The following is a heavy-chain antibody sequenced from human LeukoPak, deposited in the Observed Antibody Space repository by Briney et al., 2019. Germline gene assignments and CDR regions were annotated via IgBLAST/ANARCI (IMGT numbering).Heavy chain of an antibody. D-gene: IGHD6-13*01. Sequence: SETLSLTCTVSGDSVSSGSNYWSWIRQPAGKGLEWIGRIYNSWTTNYNPSLKSRVTISVDTSKNQFSLKLSSVTAADTAVYYCAREPYSSSWPDAFDIWGQGTMVTVSS. CDR2: IYNSWTT. CDR3: AREPYSSSWPDAFDI. V-gene: IGHV4-61*10. J-gene: IGHJ3*02. CDR1: GDSVSSGSNY.